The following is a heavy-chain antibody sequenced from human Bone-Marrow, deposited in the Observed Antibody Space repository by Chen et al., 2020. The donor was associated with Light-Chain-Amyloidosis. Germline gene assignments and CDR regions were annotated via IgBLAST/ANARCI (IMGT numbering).Heavy chain of an antibody. Sequence: QANLVQSGAEAMKPGASMKLSCKASGYTCINYYLHWVRQAPGQGLEWMGAINPNDGNTTYVQKFQGRVSMTRDTSSDTVYMDVTRLTSDDTAMYFCTRTDSNYIFDYWGQGTLVTVSA. D-gene: IGHD4-4*01. CDR2: INPNDGNT. J-gene: IGHJ4*02. V-gene: IGHV1-46*01. CDR1: GYTCINYY. CDR3: TRTDSNYIFDY.